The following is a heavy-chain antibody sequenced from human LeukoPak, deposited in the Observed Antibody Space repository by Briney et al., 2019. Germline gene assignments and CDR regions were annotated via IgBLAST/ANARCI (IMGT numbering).Heavy chain of an antibody. CDR2: MNPNSGNT. D-gene: IGHD2-15*01. J-gene: IGHJ3*02. CDR3: ARGHIVVTDAFDI. V-gene: IGHV1-8*01. CDR1: GYTFTSYD. Sequence: ASVKVSCKASGYTFTSYDINWVRQATGQGLEWMGWMNPNSGNTGYAHKFLGRVTITRNNSISTAYMELSSLRSEDTAVYYCARGHIVVTDAFDIWGQGTMVTVSS.